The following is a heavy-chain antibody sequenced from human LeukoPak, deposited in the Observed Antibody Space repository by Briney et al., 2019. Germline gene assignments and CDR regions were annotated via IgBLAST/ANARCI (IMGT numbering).Heavy chain of an antibody. CDR2: ISGSGGST. D-gene: IGHD1-26*01. J-gene: IGHJ4*02. V-gene: IGHV3-23*01. Sequence: GGSLRLSCAASGFTFSSYAMSWVRQAPGKGLEWVSAISGSGGSTYYADSVKGRFTISRDNSKNTLYLQMNSLRADDTAVYYCAREILRDGSYLIEDWGQGILVTVSS. CDR1: GFTFSSYA. CDR3: AREILRDGSYLIED.